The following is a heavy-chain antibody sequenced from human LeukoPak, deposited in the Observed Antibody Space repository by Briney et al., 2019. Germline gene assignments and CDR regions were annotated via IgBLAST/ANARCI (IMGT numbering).Heavy chain of an antibody. CDR1: GYTFTIYG. CDR3: ARQTRLICSSTSCFDFDY. D-gene: IGHD2-2*01. V-gene: IGHV1-18*01. CDR2: ISAYNGNT. Sequence: ASVKVSFKASGYTFTIYGISWVRQAPGQGREGMGWISAYNGNTNYAQKLQGRVTMTTDTYTSKAYMELRRLRSHDTAVYYCARQTRLICSSTSCFDFDYWGQGPLLTVSS. J-gene: IGHJ4*02.